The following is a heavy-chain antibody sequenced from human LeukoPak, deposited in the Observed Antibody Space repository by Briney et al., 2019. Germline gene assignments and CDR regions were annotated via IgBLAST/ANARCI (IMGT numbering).Heavy chain of an antibody. CDR3: ARHGTYYDFWSGYYKEGYYFDY. D-gene: IGHD3-3*01. J-gene: IGHJ4*02. Sequence: SETLSLTCAVYGGSFSGYYWSWIRQPPGKGLEWIGEINHSGSTNYNPSLKSRVTISVDTSKNQFSLKLSSVTAADTAVYYCARHGTYYDFWSGYYKEGYYFDYWGQGTLVTVSS. CDR1: GGSFSGYY. CDR2: INHSGST. V-gene: IGHV4-34*01.